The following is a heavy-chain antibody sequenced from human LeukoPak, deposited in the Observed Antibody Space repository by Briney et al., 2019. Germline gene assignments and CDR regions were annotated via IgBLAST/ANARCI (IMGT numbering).Heavy chain of an antibody. J-gene: IGHJ5*02. CDR2: ISSSGSNI. CDR3: ARESGYCSSTSCSNWFDP. CDR1: GFTFSSYE. V-gene: IGHV3-48*03. D-gene: IGHD2-2*01. Sequence: PGGSLRLSCAASGFTFSSYEMNWVRQAPGKGLEWVSYISSSGSNIYYADSVKGRFTISRDNAKNSLYLQMNSLRAEDTAVYYCARESGYCSSTSCSNWFDPWGQGTLVTVSS.